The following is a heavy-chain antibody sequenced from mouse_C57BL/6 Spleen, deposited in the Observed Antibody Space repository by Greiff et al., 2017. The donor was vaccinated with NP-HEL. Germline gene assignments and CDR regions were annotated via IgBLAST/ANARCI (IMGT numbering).Heavy chain of an antibody. CDR2: INPYNGDT. J-gene: IGHJ2*01. CDR1: GYSFTGYF. D-gene: IGHD2-3*01. CDR3: ALIYDGYLYYCDY. Sequence: VQLQQSGPELVKPGDSVKISCKASGYSFTGYFMNWVMQSHGKSLEWIGRINPYNGDTFYNQKFKGKATLTVDKSSSTAHMELRSLTSEDAAVYYCALIYDGYLYYCDYWGQGTTLTVSS. V-gene: IGHV1-20*01.